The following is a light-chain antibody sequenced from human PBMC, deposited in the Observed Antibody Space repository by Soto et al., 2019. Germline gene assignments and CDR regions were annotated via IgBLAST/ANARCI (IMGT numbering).Light chain of an antibody. CDR2: EIN. CDR1: SSDVGAYDY. J-gene: IGLJ1*01. Sequence: SVLTQPPSASGSPGQSVTISCTATSSDVGAYDYISWYQQHPGKAPKLMIYEINKRPSGVPDRFSGSKSGNTASLTVSGLQAEDEADYYCSSAGSNNFPYVFGTGTKVTVL. CDR3: SSAGSNNFPYV. V-gene: IGLV2-8*01.